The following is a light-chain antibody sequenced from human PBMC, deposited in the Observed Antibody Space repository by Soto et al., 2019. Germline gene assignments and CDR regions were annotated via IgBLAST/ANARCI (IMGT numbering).Light chain of an antibody. V-gene: IGKV1-5*03. J-gene: IGKJ4*02. CDR1: QSVSIW. CDR3: HQYANYSSLT. CDR2: KAS. Sequence: DIQMTQSPSTLSASVGDRVTITCRASQSVSIWVAWYQQKPGKAPKLLIFKASILQGGVPSRFSGGGSGAEDTPTISSLQHDEFVTSYCHQYANYSSLTFGGGTKVEIK.